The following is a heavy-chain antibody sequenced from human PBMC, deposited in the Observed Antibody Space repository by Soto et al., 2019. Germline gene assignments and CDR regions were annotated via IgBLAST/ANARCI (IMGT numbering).Heavy chain of an antibody. Sequence: QPVESLRLSCAASGFTFSSYAMSWVRQAPGKGMEWVSAISGSGGSTYYADSVKGRFTISRDNSKNTLYLQMNSLRAEDTAVYYCAKDRELRTTVTTLDYWGQGTLVTVSS. CDR1: GFTFSSYA. D-gene: IGHD4-17*01. J-gene: IGHJ4*02. V-gene: IGHV3-23*01. CDR2: ISGSGGST. CDR3: AKDRELRTTVTTLDY.